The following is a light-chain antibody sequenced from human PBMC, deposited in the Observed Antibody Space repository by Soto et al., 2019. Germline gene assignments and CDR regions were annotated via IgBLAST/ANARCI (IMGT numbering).Light chain of an antibody. V-gene: IGLV2-14*03. CDR3: SSYTSGITHV. J-gene: IGLJ2*01. Sequence: QSALTQPASVSGSPGQSITISCTGTSSDVGGYNYVSWYQQHPGKAPKLMIYDVSNRPSGVSNRFSGSKSGNTASLTISGLQAEDEADYYCSSYTSGITHVFGGGTKLTVL. CDR2: DVS. CDR1: SSDVGGYNY.